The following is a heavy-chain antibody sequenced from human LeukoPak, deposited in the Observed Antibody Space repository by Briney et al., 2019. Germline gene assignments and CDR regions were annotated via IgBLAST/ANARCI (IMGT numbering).Heavy chain of an antibody. CDR1: GFTFGDYA. J-gene: IGHJ6*02. CDR2: IRSKACGGTT. CDR3: TIPHYYDSSGYYSAYYYGMDV. D-gene: IGHD3-22*01. V-gene: IGHV3-49*03. Sequence: GGSLRLSCTASGFTFGDYAMSWFRQAPGKGLEWVGFIRSKACGGTTEYAASVKGRFTISRDDSKSIAYLQMNSLKTEDTAVYYCTIPHYYDSSGYYSAYYYGMDVWGQGTTVTVSS.